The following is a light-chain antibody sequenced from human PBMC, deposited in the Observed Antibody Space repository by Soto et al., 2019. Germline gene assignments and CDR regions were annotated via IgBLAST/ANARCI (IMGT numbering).Light chain of an antibody. Sequence: DIQMTQSPSSLSASVGDRVTITCRATHSISNYLSWYQQKPGKVPKLLIYAASNLQSGVPSRFSGSGSGTDFTLTISSVQPEDFATYYCHQSFSTRITFGQGTRLEIK. V-gene: IGKV1-39*01. CDR3: HQSFSTRIT. J-gene: IGKJ5*01. CDR2: AAS. CDR1: HSISNY.